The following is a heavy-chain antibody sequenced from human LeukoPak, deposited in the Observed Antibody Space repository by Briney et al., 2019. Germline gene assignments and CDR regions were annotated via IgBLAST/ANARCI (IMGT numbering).Heavy chain of an antibody. V-gene: IGHV7-4-1*02. J-gene: IGHJ4*02. Sequence: ASVKVSCKASGYTFTSYAMNWVRQAPGQGLEWMGWINTNTGNPTYAQGFTGRFVFSLDTSVSTAYLQISSLKAEDTAVYYCARAGVWGGYDSSRFDYWGQGTLVTVSS. CDR2: INTNTGNP. D-gene: IGHD5-12*01. CDR1: GYTFTSYA. CDR3: ARAGVWGGYDSSRFDY.